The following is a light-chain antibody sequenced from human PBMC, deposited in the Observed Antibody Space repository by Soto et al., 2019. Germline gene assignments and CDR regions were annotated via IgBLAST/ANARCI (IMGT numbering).Light chain of an antibody. Sequence: EIVMTQSPVTLSVSPGERATLSCRASHNVATNLAWYQQKPGQAPRLLIYGASTRATGISAQFSGSGSGTEFTLTISSLQSDDVAVYYCQQYTARPPWTFGQGTKV. CDR2: GAS. CDR3: QQYTARPPWT. J-gene: IGKJ1*01. CDR1: HNVATN. V-gene: IGKV3-15*01.